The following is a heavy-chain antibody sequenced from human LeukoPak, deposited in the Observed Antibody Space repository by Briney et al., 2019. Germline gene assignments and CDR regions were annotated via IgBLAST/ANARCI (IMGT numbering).Heavy chain of an antibody. CDR1: GGSVSSSSYL. D-gene: IGHD5-18*01. J-gene: IGHJ6*03. CDR3: ARDRPRLRGYSYGYYYYMDV. Sequence: PSETLSLTCTVSGGSVSSSSYLWGWIRQPPGKGLEWIGSIYYSGSTYYNPSLKSRVTISVDTSKNQFSLKLSSVTAADTAVYYCARDRPRLRGYSYGYYYYMDVWGKGTTVTVSS. V-gene: IGHV4-39*07. CDR2: IYYSGST.